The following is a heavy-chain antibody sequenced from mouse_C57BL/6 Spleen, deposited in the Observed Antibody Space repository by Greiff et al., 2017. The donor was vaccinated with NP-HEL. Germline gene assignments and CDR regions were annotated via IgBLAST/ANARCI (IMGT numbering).Heavy chain of an antibody. V-gene: IGHV1-53*01. J-gene: IGHJ2*01. CDR1: GYTFTSYW. Sequence: VQLQQPGTELVKPGASVKLSCKASGYTFTSYWMHWVKQRPGQGLEWIGNINPSNGGTNYNEKFKSKATLTVDKSSSTAYMQLSSLTSEDSAVYYCARSPLYYYGSPSFDYWGQGTTLTVSS. D-gene: IGHD1-1*01. CDR2: INPSNGGT. CDR3: ARSPLYYYGSPSFDY.